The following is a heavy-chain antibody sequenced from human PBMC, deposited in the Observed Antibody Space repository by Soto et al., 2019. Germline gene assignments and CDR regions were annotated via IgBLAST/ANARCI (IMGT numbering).Heavy chain of an antibody. V-gene: IGHV4-59*08. J-gene: IGHJ4*02. CDR2: IYYSGST. D-gene: IGHD3-9*01. CDR1: GGSISGYY. Sequence: SETLSLTCFVSGGSISGYYGSWVRQPPGKGLEWIGYIYYSGSTTYNSSLKGRVTMSVDTSKNQSSLELSSVTAADTAVYYCARRRSADWAFDYWGQGTLVTVSS. CDR3: ARRRSADWAFDY.